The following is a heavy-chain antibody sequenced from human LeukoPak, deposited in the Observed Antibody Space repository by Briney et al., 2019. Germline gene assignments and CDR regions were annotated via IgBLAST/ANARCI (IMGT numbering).Heavy chain of an antibody. J-gene: IGHJ4*02. CDR3: ARKVLPTFSGYDDYFDY. V-gene: IGHV4-39*07. CDR1: GGSISSSSYY. Sequence: PSETLSLTCTVSGGSISSSSYYWGWIRQPPGKGLEWIGSIYYSGSTYYNPSLKSRVTISVDTSKNQFSLKLSSVTAADTAVYYCARKVLPTFSGYDDYFDYWGQGTLVTVSS. CDR2: IYYSGST. D-gene: IGHD3-22*01.